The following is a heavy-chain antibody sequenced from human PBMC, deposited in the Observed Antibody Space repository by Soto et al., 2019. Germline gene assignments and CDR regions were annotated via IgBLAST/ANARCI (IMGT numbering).Heavy chain of an antibody. CDR2: ISGAGVST. J-gene: IGHJ1*01. CDR3: AKGFRGYNWYIKS. V-gene: IGHV3-23*01. Sequence: WGSLRLSCATSGFTFSNYAMTWVRQGPGKGLEWVSSISGAGVSTYFADSVKGRFTISRDNSKNTLYLQMNSLRAEDTAVYYCAKGFRGYNWYIKSWGQGTLVTFSS. D-gene: IGHD1-20*01. CDR1: GFTFSNYA.